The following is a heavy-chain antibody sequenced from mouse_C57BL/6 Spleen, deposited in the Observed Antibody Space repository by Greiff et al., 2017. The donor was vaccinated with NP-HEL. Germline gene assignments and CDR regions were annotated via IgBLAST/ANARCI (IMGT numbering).Heavy chain of an antibody. J-gene: IGHJ2*01. V-gene: IGHV1-64*01. Sequence: QVQLQQPGAELVKPGASVKLSCKASGYTFTSYWMHWVKQRPGQGLEWIGMIHPTSGSTNYNEKFKSKATLTVDKSSSTAYMQLSSLTSEDSAVYYCARRGNDYDEYYFDYWGQGTTLTVSS. CDR2: IHPTSGST. CDR1: GYTFTSYW. CDR3: ARRGNDYDEYYFDY. D-gene: IGHD2-4*01.